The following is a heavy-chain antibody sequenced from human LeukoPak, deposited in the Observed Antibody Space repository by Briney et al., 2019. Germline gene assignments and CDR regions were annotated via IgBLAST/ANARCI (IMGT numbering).Heavy chain of an antibody. CDR3: ARQHRETYAFDI. Sequence: GESLKISCKGSGYSFDTHWIGWVRQVPGKGLEWMGIIYPGDSSPSFQGQVTISADKSISTAYLQWSSLKASDTAMYYCARQHRETYAFDIWGQGTMVTVSS. V-gene: IGHV5-51*01. CDR2: IYPGDS. D-gene: IGHD1-26*01. J-gene: IGHJ3*02. CDR1: GYSFDTHW.